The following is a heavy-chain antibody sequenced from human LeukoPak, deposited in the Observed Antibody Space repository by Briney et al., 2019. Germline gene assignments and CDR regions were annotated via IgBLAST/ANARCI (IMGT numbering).Heavy chain of an antibody. Sequence: GGSLRLSYAASGFTFSTYWMHWVRQAPGKGLVWVSRIKSDGSTNYADSVKGRFTISRDNAKNTVSLQMKSLRPEDTGVYYCARAPSEIGGYYPEYFRHWGQGTLVTVSS. V-gene: IGHV3-74*01. D-gene: IGHD3-22*01. CDR3: ARAPSEIGGYYPEYFRH. CDR2: IKSDGST. CDR1: GFTFSTYW. J-gene: IGHJ1*01.